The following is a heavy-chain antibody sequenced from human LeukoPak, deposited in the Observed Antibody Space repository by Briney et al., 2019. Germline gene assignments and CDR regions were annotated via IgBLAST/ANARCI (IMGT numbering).Heavy chain of an antibody. D-gene: IGHD3-3*01. J-gene: IGHJ3*02. CDR2: ISGSGGST. CDR1: GFTFSSYA. V-gene: IGHV3-23*01. CDR3: AKKIFGVVIIPPDAFDI. Sequence: GGSLRLSCAASGFTFSSYAMSWVRQAPGKGLEWVSAISGSGGSTYYADSVKGRFTISRDNSKNTLYLQMNSLRAEDTAVYYCAKKIFGVVIIPPDAFDIWGQGTMVTVSS.